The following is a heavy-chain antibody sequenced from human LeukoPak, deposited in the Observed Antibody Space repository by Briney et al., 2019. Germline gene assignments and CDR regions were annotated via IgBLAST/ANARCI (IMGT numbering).Heavy chain of an antibody. V-gene: IGHV3-23*01. CDR1: GFTFSSYA. CDR3: AKGNWNYEY. D-gene: IGHD1-7*01. CDR2: ISASGGST. Sequence: PGGSLRLSCAASGFTFSSYAMSWVRQAPGKGLEWVSAISASGGSTYYADSVKGRFTISRDNSKDTLYLQMSSLRADDTAVYYCAKGNWNYEYWGQGTLVTASS. J-gene: IGHJ4*02.